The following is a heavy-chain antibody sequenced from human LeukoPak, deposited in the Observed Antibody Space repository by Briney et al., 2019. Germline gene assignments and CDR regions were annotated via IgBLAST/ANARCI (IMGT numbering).Heavy chain of an antibody. D-gene: IGHD1-26*01. CDR2: INPSGGST. CDR3: ARSSGSYVGPFDS. CDR1: EYSFTSYS. Sequence: GASVKVSCKASEYSFTSYSIHWVRQAPGQGLEWMGIINPSGGSTSYAQKFQGRVTMTRDTSTSTVYMQLSSLRSEDTAVYYCARSSGSYVGPFDSWGQGTLVTVSS. J-gene: IGHJ4*02. V-gene: IGHV1-46*01.